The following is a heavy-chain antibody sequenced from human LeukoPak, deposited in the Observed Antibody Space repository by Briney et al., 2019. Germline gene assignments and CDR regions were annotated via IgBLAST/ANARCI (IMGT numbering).Heavy chain of an antibody. CDR1: GFTFSSYS. V-gene: IGHV3-9*01. D-gene: IGHD3-22*01. CDR2: ISWNSGSI. CDR3: XXXXXXXXGYYFDY. J-gene: IGHJ4*02. Sequence: GGSLRLSCAASGFTFSSYSMNWVRQAPGKGLEWVSGISWNSGSIGYADSVKGRFTISRDNAKNSLYLQMNSLRAEDTALYYCXXXXXXXXGYYFDYWGQGTLVTVSS.